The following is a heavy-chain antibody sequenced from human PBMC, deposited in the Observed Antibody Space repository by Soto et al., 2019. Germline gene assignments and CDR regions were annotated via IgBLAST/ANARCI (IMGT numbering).Heavy chain of an antibody. CDR2: INHSGST. CDR1: GGSFRGYY. J-gene: IGHJ6*02. D-gene: IGHD2-21*01. V-gene: IGHV4-34*01. CDR3: AGXXGLFVSPGMRDYYPYDGIDV. Sequence: SATLSLTYAFYGGSFRGYYWRWIRQPPGQGLEWVGEINHSGSTNYNPSLKSRVTMSVDTSKNQFSLKMSSVTAADTALYYCAGXXGLFVSPGMRDYYPYDGIDVWAQGTLVTV.